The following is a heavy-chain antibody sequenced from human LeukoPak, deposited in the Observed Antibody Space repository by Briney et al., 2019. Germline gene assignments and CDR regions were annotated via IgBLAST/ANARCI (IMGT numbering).Heavy chain of an antibody. CDR1: GFTFDDYA. Sequence: GGSLRLSCAASGFTFDDYAMHWVRQAPGKGLEWVSLISWDGGSTYYADSVKGRFTISRDNAKNSLYLQMNSLRAEDTAVYYCARGGYYDFWSGYYFDYWGQGTLVTVSS. J-gene: IGHJ4*02. CDR3: ARGGYYDFWSGYYFDY. CDR2: ISWDGGST. V-gene: IGHV3-43D*03. D-gene: IGHD3-3*01.